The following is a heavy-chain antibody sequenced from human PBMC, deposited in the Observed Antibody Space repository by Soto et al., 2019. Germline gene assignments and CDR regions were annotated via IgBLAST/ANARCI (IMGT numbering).Heavy chain of an antibody. J-gene: IGHJ4*02. V-gene: IGHV4-39*01. Sequence: QLQLQESGPGLVKPSETLSLTCTVSSGSISSSTYYWGWIRQPPGKGLEWIGSIYYSGTTYYNPSLSRRAPLXXAXSXXPFSLRLSSVTAADTAVYFCAGPDYGGLYPTFFDYWGQGTLVTVSS. CDR3: AGPDYGGLYPTFFDY. CDR2: IYYSGTT. D-gene: IGHD4-17*01. CDR1: SGSISSSTYY.